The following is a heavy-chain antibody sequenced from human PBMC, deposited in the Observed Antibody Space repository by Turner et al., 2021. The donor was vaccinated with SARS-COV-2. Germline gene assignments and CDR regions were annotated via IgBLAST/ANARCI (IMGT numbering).Heavy chain of an antibody. Sequence: EVQLVESGGGLVKPGGSLRISWAASGFTFSSYSMNWVRQAPGKGLVWVSSISSSSSYIYYADSVKGRFTISRDNAKNSLYLQMNSLRAEDKAVYYCARWHYFDSSGYYTQAFDIWGQGTMVTVSS. CDR1: GFTFSSYS. CDR2: ISSSSSYI. J-gene: IGHJ3*02. CDR3: ARWHYFDSSGYYTQAFDI. V-gene: IGHV3-21*02. D-gene: IGHD3-22*01.